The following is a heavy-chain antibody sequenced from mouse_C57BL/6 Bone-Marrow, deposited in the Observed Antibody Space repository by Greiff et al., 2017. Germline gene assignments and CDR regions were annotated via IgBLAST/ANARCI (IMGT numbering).Heavy chain of an antibody. D-gene: IGHD2-2*01. Sequence: VQLQQSGAELVRPGTSVKMSCKASGYTFTNYWIGWAKQRPGHGLEWIGDIYPGGGYTNYNEKFKGKATLTADKSSSTAYMQFSSLTSEDSAIYYCARWGDGYGWYFDVWGTGTTVTVSS. CDR2: IYPGGGYT. J-gene: IGHJ1*03. CDR3: ARWGDGYGWYFDV. V-gene: IGHV1-63*01. CDR1: GYTFTNYW.